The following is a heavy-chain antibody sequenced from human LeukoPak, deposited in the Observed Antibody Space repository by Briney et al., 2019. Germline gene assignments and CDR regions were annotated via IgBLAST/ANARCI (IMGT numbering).Heavy chain of an antibody. CDR3: AKYPKFVGVADYGDYEDLELYYLDY. D-gene: IGHD4-17*01. J-gene: IGHJ4*02. CDR2: ISDTGVST. CDR1: GFTFRTYV. V-gene: IGHV3-23*01. Sequence: GGSLRLSCAASGFTFRTYVMSWVRQAPGKGLEWVSSISDTGVSTYYADSVKGRFTISRDNSKNTLYLQMNSLRAEDTAVYYCAKYPKFVGVADYGDYEDLELYYLDYWGQGTLVTVSS.